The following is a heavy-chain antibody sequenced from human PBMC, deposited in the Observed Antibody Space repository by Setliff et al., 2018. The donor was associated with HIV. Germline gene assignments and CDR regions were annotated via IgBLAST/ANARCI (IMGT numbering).Heavy chain of an antibody. CDR1: GYTFTGYY. CDR2: INPNSGGT. CDR3: ARGRHSGTYEAFDI. Sequence: ASVKVSCKASGYTFTGYYMHWVRQAPGQGLEWMGRINPNSGGTNYAQKFQGRVTMTRDTSISTAYMELSRLRSDDTAVYYCARGRHSGTYEAFDIWGQGTVVTVS. J-gene: IGHJ3*02. V-gene: IGHV1-2*06. D-gene: IGHD1-26*01.